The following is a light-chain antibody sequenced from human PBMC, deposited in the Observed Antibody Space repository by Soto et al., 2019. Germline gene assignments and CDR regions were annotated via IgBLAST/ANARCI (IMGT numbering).Light chain of an antibody. Sequence: DIQMTQSPSSLSASVGDRVTITCQASQDISNNLHWYQVKPGKAPKLLIYDASNLETGVPSRFSGSGSGTDFTFTINSLEPEDVATYYCQQYDDLPRTFGQGTELQVK. CDR3: QQYDDLPRT. V-gene: IGKV1-33*01. CDR1: QDISNN. J-gene: IGKJ2*01. CDR2: DAS.